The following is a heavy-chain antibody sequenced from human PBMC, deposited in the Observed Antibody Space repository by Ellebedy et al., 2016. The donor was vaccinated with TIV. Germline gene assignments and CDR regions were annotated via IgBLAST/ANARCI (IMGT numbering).Heavy chain of an antibody. V-gene: IGHV3-74*03. Sequence: HTGGSLRLSCAASGFTFSSRGMFWVRQAPGKGLVWISHINRDGSSTTYADSVKGRFTISRDNAKNTLYLQMNSLRAEDTAVFYCARGGTASFDLWGQGTMVSVSS. J-gene: IGHJ3*01. CDR2: INRDGSST. D-gene: IGHD1-26*01. CDR1: GFTFSSRG. CDR3: ARGGTASFDL.